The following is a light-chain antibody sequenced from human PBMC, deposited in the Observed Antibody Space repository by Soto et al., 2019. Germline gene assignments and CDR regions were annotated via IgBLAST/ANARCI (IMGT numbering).Light chain of an antibody. J-gene: IGKJ2*01. CDR2: KAS. V-gene: IGKV1-5*03. CDR3: QQYNSYPYT. Sequence: DIQMTQSPSTLSASVGDRVTITCRASQSISSWLAWYKQKPGKAPKLLIYKASSLESGVPSRFSGSGSGTEFTLTISSLQPDDFATSYCQQYNSYPYTFGQGTKLEIK. CDR1: QSISSW.